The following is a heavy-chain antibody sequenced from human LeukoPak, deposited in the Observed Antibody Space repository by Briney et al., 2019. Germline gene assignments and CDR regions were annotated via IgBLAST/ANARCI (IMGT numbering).Heavy chain of an antibody. Sequence: ASVKVSCKASGGTFSSYAIGWVRQAPGQGLEWMGGIIPIFGTANYAQKFQGRVTITTDESTSTAYMELSSLRSEDTAVYYCARQQIAVAGTPVWFDPWGQGTLVTVSS. J-gene: IGHJ5*02. CDR2: IIPIFGTA. V-gene: IGHV1-69*05. CDR3: ARQQIAVAGTPVWFDP. CDR1: GGTFSSYA. D-gene: IGHD6-19*01.